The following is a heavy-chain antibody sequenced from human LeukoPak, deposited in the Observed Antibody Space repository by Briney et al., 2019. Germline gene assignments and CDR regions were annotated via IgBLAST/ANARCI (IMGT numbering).Heavy chain of an antibody. CDR1: GFAFSSYA. CDR3: AKGAMSYDY. V-gene: IGHV3-23*01. CDR2: ITNVGYT. J-gene: IGHJ4*02. Sequence: GGSLRLSCAAPGFAFSSYAMTWVRQAPGKGLEWVSSITNVGYTYYADSVRGRFTISRDNSKNTLHLQMNSLRDEDTAVYYCAKGAMSYDYWGQGILVTVSS. D-gene: IGHD3-10*01.